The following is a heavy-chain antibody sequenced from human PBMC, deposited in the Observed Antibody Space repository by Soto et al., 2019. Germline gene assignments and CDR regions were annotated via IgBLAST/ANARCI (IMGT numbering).Heavy chain of an antibody. V-gene: IGHV3-30*03. CDR2: VSHDGRNT. Sequence: PGGSLRLSCAASGFTFSDYAMHWVRQAPGKGLEWVAVVSHDGRNTHYADSVKGRFTISRDSSKNTLYLQMNSLRAEDTAVYYCARDPQFPSGWYLYYYYGMDVWGQGTTVSVSS. CDR1: GFTFSDYA. CDR3: ARDPQFPSGWYLYYYYGMDV. J-gene: IGHJ6*02. D-gene: IGHD6-19*01.